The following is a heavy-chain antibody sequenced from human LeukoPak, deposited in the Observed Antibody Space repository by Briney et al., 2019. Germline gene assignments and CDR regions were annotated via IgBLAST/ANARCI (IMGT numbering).Heavy chain of an antibody. CDR2: IIPIFGTA. CDR3: ARDYYDILTGYFSFDY. V-gene: IGHV1-69*06. D-gene: IGHD3-9*01. CDR1: GGTFSSYA. Sequence: SVKVSCKASGGTFSSYAISWVRQAPGQGLEWMGGIIPIFGTANYAQKFQDRVTITADKSTSTAYMELSSLRSEDTAVYYCARDYYDILTGYFSFDYWGQGTLVTVSS. J-gene: IGHJ4*02.